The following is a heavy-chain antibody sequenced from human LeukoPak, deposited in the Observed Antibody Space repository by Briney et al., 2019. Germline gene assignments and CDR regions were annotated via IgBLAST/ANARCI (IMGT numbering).Heavy chain of an antibody. V-gene: IGHV4-30-4*01. CDR3: ARAGTPYGSGSYLYYYYGMDV. D-gene: IGHD3-10*01. J-gene: IGHJ6*02. CDR1: GGSISSGDYY. CDR2: IYYSGST. Sequence: SETLSLTCTVSGGSISSGDYYWSWIRQPPGKGLEWIGYIYYSGSTYYNPSLKSRVTISVDTSKNQFSLKLSSVTAADTAVYYCARAGTPYGSGSYLYYYYGMDVWGQGTTVTVSS.